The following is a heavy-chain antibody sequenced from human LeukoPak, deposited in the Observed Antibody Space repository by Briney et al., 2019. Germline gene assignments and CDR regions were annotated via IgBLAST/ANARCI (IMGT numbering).Heavy chain of an antibody. CDR1: GGSFSDYF. V-gene: IGHV4-34*01. Sequence: SETLSLTCAVYGGSFSDYFWSWIRQPPGKGLEWIGEINHSGSTKYNPSLKSRVIISVDTSKSQFSLRLSSVTAADTAVYYCARNPVVAGLHPNDYWGQGTLVRVSS. CDR3: ARNPVVAGLHPNDY. D-gene: IGHD2-15*01. J-gene: IGHJ4*02. CDR2: INHSGST.